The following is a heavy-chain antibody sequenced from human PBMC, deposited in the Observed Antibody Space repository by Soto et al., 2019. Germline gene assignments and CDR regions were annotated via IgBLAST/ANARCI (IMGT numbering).Heavy chain of an antibody. CDR1: GYSFTSYW. V-gene: IGHV5-51*01. D-gene: IGHD3-10*01. J-gene: IGHJ4*02. Sequence: GESLKISCKGSGYSFTSYWIGWVRQMPGKGLEWMGIIYPGDSDTRYSPSFQGQVTISADKSISTAYLQWSSLKASDTAMYYCAGSASYGSGSYVSFDYWGQGTLVTVSS. CDR3: AGSASYGSGSYVSFDY. CDR2: IYPGDSDT.